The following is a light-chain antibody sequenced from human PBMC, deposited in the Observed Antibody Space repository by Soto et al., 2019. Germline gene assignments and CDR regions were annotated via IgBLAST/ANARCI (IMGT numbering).Light chain of an antibody. CDR1: QSVSSY. CDR2: DAS. CDR3: QETYT. J-gene: IGKJ2*01. Sequence: EIVLTQSPATLSLSPGERATLSCRASQSVSSYLAWYQQQPGQAPRLPIYDASNRATGIPARVSGSGSGTDFTLSSISLEPEDFSYYYWQETYTFGQGTKLEIK. V-gene: IGKV3-11*01.